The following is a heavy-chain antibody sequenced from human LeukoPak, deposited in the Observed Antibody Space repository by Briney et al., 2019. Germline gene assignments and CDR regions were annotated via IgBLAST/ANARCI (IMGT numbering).Heavy chain of an antibody. V-gene: IGHV4-34*01. D-gene: IGHD1-26*01. Sequence: SETLSLTCAVYGGSFNGYYWSWIRQSPGKGLEWNGEGDHRGGTKYNPTLKGRVTISADSSKNQFSLKLNSVTAADTAVYYCAKNGQSGFSFDPWGQGTQVTVSS. J-gene: IGHJ5*02. CDR3: AKNGQSGFSFDP. CDR1: GGSFNGYY. CDR2: GDHRGGT.